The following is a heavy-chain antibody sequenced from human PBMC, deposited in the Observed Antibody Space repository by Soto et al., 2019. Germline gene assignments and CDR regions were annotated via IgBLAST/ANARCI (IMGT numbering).Heavy chain of an antibody. CDR3: AKDHYKGHNTAPNHFDY. V-gene: IGHV3-23*01. D-gene: IGHD1-1*01. CDR1: GFTFSSYA. J-gene: IGHJ4*02. Sequence: PGGSLRLSCAASGFTFSSYAMSWVRQAPGKGLEWVSAISGSGGSTYSADSVKGRFTISRDNSKNTLYLQMNSLRAEDTAVYYCAKDHYKGHNTAPNHFDYWGQGTLVTVSS. CDR2: ISGSGGST.